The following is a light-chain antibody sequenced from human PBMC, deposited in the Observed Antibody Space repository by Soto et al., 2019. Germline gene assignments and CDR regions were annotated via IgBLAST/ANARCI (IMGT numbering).Light chain of an antibody. Sequence: DIQMTQSPSSLSASVGDRVTIACRASQSIASYFNWYQQKLGKAPKLLIYAASSLQSGVPSRFSGSGSGTDFTLTISSLQPEDFVTYYCQQSFSIPYTFGQGTKLEIK. CDR2: AAS. V-gene: IGKV1-39*01. CDR1: QSIASY. CDR3: QQSFSIPYT. J-gene: IGKJ2*01.